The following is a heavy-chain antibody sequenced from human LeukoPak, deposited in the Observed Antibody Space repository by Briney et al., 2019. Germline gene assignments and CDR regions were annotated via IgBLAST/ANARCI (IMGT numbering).Heavy chain of an antibody. J-gene: IGHJ6*02. CDR1: GFTFSSYW. CDR3: AVLVRYYYYGMDV. V-gene: IGHV3-74*01. D-gene: IGHD2-15*01. CDR2: INSDGIST. Sequence: GGSLRLSCATSGFTFSSYWMHWVRQAPGKGPVWVSRINSDGISTSYADSVKGRFTISRDNAKNTLYLQMNSLRAEDTAVYYCAVLVRYYYYGMDVWGQGTTVTVSS.